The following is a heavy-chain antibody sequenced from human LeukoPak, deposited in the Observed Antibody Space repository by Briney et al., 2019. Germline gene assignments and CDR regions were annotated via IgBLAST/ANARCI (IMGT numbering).Heavy chain of an antibody. CDR2: IRIKPNAYAT. V-gene: IGHV3-73*01. J-gene: IGHJ4*02. CDR3: TRPRTHNWNYKDH. D-gene: IGHD1-7*01. CDR1: GLIFNVSA. Sequence: PGGSLRLSCAVSGLIFNVSAIHWVRQASGKGLEWVGRIRIKPNAYATAYTAAVKGRFTMSRDDSKNTAYLEMNSLKLEDTAVYYCTRPRTHNWNYKDHWGQGTLVTVSS.